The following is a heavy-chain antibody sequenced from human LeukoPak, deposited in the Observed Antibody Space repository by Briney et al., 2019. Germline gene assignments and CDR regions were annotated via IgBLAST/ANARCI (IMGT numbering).Heavy chain of an antibody. D-gene: IGHD3-9*01. Sequence: PGGSLNLSWAASVFTFSSYTINWSRQAPGKGLDWFSSISSSSSYIYYADSVKGRFTVSRDNARNSLYLQMNSLRAEDTAVYYCARAPVYDILTGYNDHWGQGTLVTVSS. CDR3: ARAPVYDILTGYNDH. CDR2: ISSSSSYI. J-gene: IGHJ4*02. CDR1: VFTFSSYT. V-gene: IGHV3-21*01.